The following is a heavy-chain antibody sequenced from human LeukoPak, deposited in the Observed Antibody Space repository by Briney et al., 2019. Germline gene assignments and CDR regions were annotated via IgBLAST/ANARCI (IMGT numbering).Heavy chain of an antibody. J-gene: IGHJ4*02. D-gene: IGHD6-19*01. Sequence: PGGSLRLSCAASGFTCSSYAMSWVRQAPGKGREWVSAISGSGAGTYYADSVKGRFTISRDNSKNTLYLQMNSLRADDTAVYYSAKGSYSSGWANRYWGQGTLVTVSS. CDR2: ISGSGAGT. V-gene: IGHV3-23*01. CDR3: AKGSYSSGWANRY. CDR1: GFTCSSYA.